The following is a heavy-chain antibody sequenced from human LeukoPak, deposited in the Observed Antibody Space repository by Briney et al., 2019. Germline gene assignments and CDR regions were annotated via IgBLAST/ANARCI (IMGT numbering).Heavy chain of an antibody. CDR1: GFTFSSYA. D-gene: IGHD6-13*01. J-gene: IGHJ4*02. V-gene: IGHV3-23*01. Sequence: GGSLRLSCAASGFTFSSYAMSWVRQAPGKGLEWVSAISGSGGSTYYADSVKGRFTISRDNSKNTLYLQMNSLRSEDTAVYYCASYSSSWYRGAPFDYWGQGTLVTVSS. CDR2: ISGSGGST. CDR3: ASYSSSWYRGAPFDY.